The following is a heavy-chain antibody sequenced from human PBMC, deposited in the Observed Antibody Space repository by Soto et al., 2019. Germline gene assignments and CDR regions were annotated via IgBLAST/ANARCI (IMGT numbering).Heavy chain of an antibody. CDR2: IIPIFGTA. V-gene: IGHV1-69*13. CDR1: GGTFSSYA. Sequence: GASVKVSCKASGGTFSSYATSWVRQAPGQGLEWMGGIIPIFGTANYAQKFQGRVTITADESTSTAYMELSSLRSEDTAVYYCARSRKRWLQLSGDYWGQGTLVTVSS. D-gene: IGHD1-1*01. J-gene: IGHJ4*02. CDR3: ARSRKRWLQLSGDY.